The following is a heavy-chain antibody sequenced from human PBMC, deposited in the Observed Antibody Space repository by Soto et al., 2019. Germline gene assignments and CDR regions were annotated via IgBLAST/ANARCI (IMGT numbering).Heavy chain of an antibody. Sequence: VQLVESGGGLVQPGGSLRLSCAASGFTFSSYSMHWVRQAPGKGLEWVAVISYDGSNKYYADSVKGRFTISRDNSKNTLYLQMNSLRAEDTAVYYCAKDLNDSSGYYYFYYYGMDVWGQGTTVTVSS. V-gene: IGHV3-30*18. CDR1: GFTFSSYS. J-gene: IGHJ6*02. CDR3: AKDLNDSSGYYYFYYYGMDV. CDR2: ISYDGSNK. D-gene: IGHD3-22*01.